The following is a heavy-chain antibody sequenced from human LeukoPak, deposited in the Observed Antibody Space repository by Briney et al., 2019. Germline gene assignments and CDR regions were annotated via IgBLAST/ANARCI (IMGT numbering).Heavy chain of an antibody. J-gene: IGHJ4*02. V-gene: IGHV3-23*01. CDR3: AKRGGYETMAAFDY. CDR2: ISPSGTDT. D-gene: IGHD3-10*01. Sequence: GGSLRLSCAASGFTFSNAWMSWVRQAPGKGLEWVSAISPSGTDTYYADSVKGRFTISRDNSKNTLYLQMSSLRAEDSAVYYCAKRGGYETMAAFDYWGQGTLVTVSS. CDR1: GFTFSNAW.